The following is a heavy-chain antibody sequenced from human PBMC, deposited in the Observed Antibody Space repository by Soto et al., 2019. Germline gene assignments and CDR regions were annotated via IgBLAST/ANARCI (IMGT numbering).Heavy chain of an antibody. CDR2: ISGSGGTT. Sequence: GGSLRLSCAASGFTFSSYAMSWVRQAPGKGLEWVSTISGSGGTTNYADSVKGRFTISRDNSDNTLYLQMNGLRAEDTAVYYCARHRPETSRGLWYSSRWGSPDYWGRGTLVTVSS. J-gene: IGHJ4*02. CDR1: GFTFSSYA. D-gene: IGHD6-13*01. V-gene: IGHV3-23*01. CDR3: ARHRPETSRGLWYSSRWGSPDY.